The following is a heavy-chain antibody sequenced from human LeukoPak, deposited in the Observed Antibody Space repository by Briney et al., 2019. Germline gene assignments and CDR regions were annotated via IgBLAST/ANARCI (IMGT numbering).Heavy chain of an antibody. V-gene: IGHV3-23*01. CDR1: GFTFSSYA. D-gene: IGHD6-6*01. CDR2: ISGSGDNT. Sequence: GGSLRLSCAASGFTFSSYAMSWVRQVPGKGLEWVSVISGSGDNTYYADSVKGRFTISRDNSKDMLYLQMNSLRAEDTAVYYCAKWKYSNSGIDDYWGQGTLVTVSS. J-gene: IGHJ4*02. CDR3: AKWKYSNSGIDDY.